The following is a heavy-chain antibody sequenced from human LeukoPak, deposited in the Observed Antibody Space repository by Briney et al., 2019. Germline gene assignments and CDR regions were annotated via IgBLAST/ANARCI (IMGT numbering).Heavy chain of an antibody. D-gene: IGHD3-10*01. J-gene: IGHJ4*02. Sequence: SVKVSCKASGGTFSSYAISWVRQAPGQGLEWMGGIIPIFGTANYAQKLQGRVTMTTDTSTSTAYMELRSLRSDDTAVYYCAREWFGSLDYWGQGTLVTVSS. CDR1: GGTFSSYA. CDR2: IIPIFGTA. CDR3: AREWFGSLDY. V-gene: IGHV1-69*05.